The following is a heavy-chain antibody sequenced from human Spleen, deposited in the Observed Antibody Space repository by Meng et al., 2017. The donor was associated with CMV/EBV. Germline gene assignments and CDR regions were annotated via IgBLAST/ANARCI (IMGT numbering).Heavy chain of an antibody. D-gene: IGHD3-16*01. Sequence: GESLKISCAASGFTFSSYWMHWVRQAPGKGLVWVSRINSDGSSTSYADSVKGRFTISRDNSKNSLYLQMNSLRAEDTAVYYCARDGASTLGDWGQGTLVTVSS. V-gene: IGHV3-74*01. CDR2: INSDGSST. CDR3: ARDGASTLGD. J-gene: IGHJ4*02. CDR1: GFTFSSYW.